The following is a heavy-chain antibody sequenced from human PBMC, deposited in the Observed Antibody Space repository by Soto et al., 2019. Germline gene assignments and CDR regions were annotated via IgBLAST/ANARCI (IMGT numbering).Heavy chain of an antibody. CDR1: GYTFTSYD. CDR3: ARSRMVYATNWLDP. CDR2: MNPNSGNT. Sequence: ASVKVSCNASGYTFTSYDINWVRQATGQGLEWMGWMNPNSGNTGYAQKFQGRVTMTRNTSISTAYMELSSLRSEDTAVYYCARSRMVYATNWLDPWGQGTLVIVSP. V-gene: IGHV1-8*01. J-gene: IGHJ5*02. D-gene: IGHD2-8*01.